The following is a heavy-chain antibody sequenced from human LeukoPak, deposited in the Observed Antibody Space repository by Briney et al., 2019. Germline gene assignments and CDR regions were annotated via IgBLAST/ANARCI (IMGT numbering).Heavy chain of an antibody. Sequence: PSKTLSLTCAVYGGSFSGYYWSWIRQPPGKGLEWIGEINHSGSTNYNPSLKSRVTISVDTSKNQFSLKLSSVTAADTAVYYCARDLEWELLFGPDRWGQGTLVTVSS. J-gene: IGHJ5*02. CDR3: ARDLEWELLFGPDR. V-gene: IGHV4-34*01. D-gene: IGHD1-26*01. CDR2: INHSGST. CDR1: GGSFSGYY.